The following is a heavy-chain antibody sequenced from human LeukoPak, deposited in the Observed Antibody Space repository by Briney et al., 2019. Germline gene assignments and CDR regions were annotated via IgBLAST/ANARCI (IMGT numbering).Heavy chain of an antibody. CDR3: ARSMMTTVISFDY. D-gene: IGHD4-17*01. J-gene: IGHJ4*02. CDR1: GFTFSS. Sequence: GGSLRLSCAASGFTFSSMNWVRQAPGKGPEWVSYISSSSSTIYYADSVKGRFTISRDNAKNSLYLQMNSLRAEDTAVYYCARSMMTTVISFDYWGQGTLVTVSS. V-gene: IGHV3-48*01. CDR2: ISSSSSTI.